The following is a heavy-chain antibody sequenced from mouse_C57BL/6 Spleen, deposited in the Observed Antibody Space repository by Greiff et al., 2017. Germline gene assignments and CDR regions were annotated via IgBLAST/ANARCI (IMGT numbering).Heavy chain of an antibody. CDR3: ASNFAWFAY. V-gene: IGHV1-59*01. Sequence: QVQLQQPGAELVRPGTSVKLSCKASGYTFTSYWMHWVKQRPGQGLEWIGVIDPSDSYTNYNQKFKGKATLTVDTSSSTAYMQLSSLTSEDSAVYYCASNFAWFAYWGQGTLVTVSA. CDR2: IDPSDSYT. J-gene: IGHJ3*01. D-gene: IGHD1-3*01. CDR1: GYTFTSYW.